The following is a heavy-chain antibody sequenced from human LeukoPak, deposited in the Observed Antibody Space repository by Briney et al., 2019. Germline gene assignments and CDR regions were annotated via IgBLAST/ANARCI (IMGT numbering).Heavy chain of an antibody. Sequence: SVKVSCKSSGGTFSSSAITWVRQAPGQGLEWMGRIIPVLNITNYAQKFQGRVTITADTSTSTAYMELSSLRSEETAVYYCARDQGLTAPPPYGLDVWGQGTTVTVSS. J-gene: IGHJ6*02. CDR1: GGTFSSSA. CDR2: IIPVLNIT. CDR3: ARDQGLTAPPPYGLDV. V-gene: IGHV1-69*04. D-gene: IGHD5-18*01.